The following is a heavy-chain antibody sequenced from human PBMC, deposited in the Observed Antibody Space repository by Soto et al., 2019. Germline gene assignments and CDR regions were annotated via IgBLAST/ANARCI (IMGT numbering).Heavy chain of an antibody. J-gene: IGHJ4*02. CDR2: INAGNGDT. CDR3: ARKVGARAY. V-gene: IGHV1-3*01. CDR1: GYTFSSFA. D-gene: IGHD1-26*01. Sequence: QVQLVQSGAEVKKPGASVKVSCKASGYTFSSFAIHWVRQAPGQRLEWMGWINAGNGDTKYSQKFQGRVTIARDTAASTAYMELGSLTFEDTAVYYCARKVGARAYWGQGTLVTVSS.